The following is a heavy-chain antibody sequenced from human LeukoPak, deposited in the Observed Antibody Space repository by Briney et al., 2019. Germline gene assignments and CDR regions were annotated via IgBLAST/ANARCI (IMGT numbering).Heavy chain of an antibody. V-gene: IGHV3-64*02. D-gene: IGHD4-17*01. CDR1: GFTFSTYG. J-gene: IGHJ4*02. CDR3: ARSGDYVAYYFDY. Sequence: GGSLRLSCAASGFTFSTYGMHWVRQAPGKGLEYVSAISSNGGSTYYADSVKGRFTISRDNSKNTLYLQMGSLRTEDMAVYYCARSGDYVAYYFDYWGQGNLVTVSS. CDR2: ISSNGGST.